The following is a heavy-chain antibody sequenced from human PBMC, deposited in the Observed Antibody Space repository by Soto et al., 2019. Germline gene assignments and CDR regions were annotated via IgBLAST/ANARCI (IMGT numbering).Heavy chain of an antibody. V-gene: IGHV1-8*01. Sequence: ASVKVSCKASGYTFTSYDINWVRQATGQGLEWMGWMNPNSGNTGYAQKFQGRVIMTRNTSISTAYMELSSLRSEDTAVYYCARLHSSGWYVTRNDDAFDIWGQGTMVTV. CDR2: MNPNSGNT. D-gene: IGHD6-19*01. CDR3: ARLHSSGWYVTRNDDAFDI. CDR1: GYTFTSYD. J-gene: IGHJ3*02.